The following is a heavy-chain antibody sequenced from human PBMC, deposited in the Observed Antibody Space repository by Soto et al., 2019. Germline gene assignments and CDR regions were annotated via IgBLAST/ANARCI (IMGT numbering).Heavy chain of an antibody. CDR2: VHFSGSL. Sequence: QVQLQQSGPGLVKPSETLSLTCSVSDDSVGSTSYYWSWIRQPPGRGLDWIGFVHFSGSLYYTASLRNRAIISVDPSRRQLSLNLTSVTAADTAVYFCGRGGDAHKMGRHWGQGTLVTVSS. V-gene: IGHV4-61*01. CDR1: DDSVGSTSYY. CDR3: GRGGDAHKMGRH. J-gene: IGHJ1*01. D-gene: IGHD2-2*01.